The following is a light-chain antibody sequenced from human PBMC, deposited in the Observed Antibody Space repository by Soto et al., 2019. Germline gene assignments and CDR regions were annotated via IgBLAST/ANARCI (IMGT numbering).Light chain of an antibody. V-gene: IGKV3-15*01. CDR2: GAS. J-gene: IGKJ1*01. CDR1: QSITRN. Sequence: EIVMTQSPATLSLSPGDRATLSCRASQSITRNLAWYQQHPGQPPRLLVYGASTRATGIPARFSGSGSGTEFTLTISSLQSEDFAVYYCQQYNNWPWTFGQGTKVDIK. CDR3: QQYNNWPWT.